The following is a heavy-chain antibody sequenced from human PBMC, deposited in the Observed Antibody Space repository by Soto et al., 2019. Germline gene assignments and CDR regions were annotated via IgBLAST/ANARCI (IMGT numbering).Heavy chain of an antibody. Sequence: GGSLRLSCAASGFTFSSYGMHWVRQAPGKGLEWVAVIWYDGSNKYYADSVKGRFTISRDNSKNTLYLQMNSLRAEDTAVYYCARVRGTAISHFDYWGQGTLVTVSS. CDR1: GFTFSSYG. J-gene: IGHJ4*02. V-gene: IGHV3-33*01. CDR2: IWYDGSNK. D-gene: IGHD2-21*02. CDR3: ARVRGTAISHFDY.